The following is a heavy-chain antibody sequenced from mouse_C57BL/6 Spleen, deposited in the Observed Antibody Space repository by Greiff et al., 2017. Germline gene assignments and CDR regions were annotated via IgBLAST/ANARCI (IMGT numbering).Heavy chain of an antibody. D-gene: IGHD2-1*01. V-gene: IGHV3-6*01. CDR3: ARGNYHWYFDV. CDR2: ISYDGSN. Sequence: EVQVVESGPGLVKPSQSLSLTCSVTGYSITSGYYWNWIRQFPGNKLEWMGYISYDGSNNYNPSLKNRISITRDTSKNQFFLKLNSVTTEDTATYYCARGNYHWYFDVWGTGTTVTVSS. J-gene: IGHJ1*03. CDR1: GYSITSGYY.